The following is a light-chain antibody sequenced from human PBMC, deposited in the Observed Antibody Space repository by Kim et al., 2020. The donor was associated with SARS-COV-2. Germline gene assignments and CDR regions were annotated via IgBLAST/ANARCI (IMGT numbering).Light chain of an antibody. CDR2: DVR. V-gene: IGLV2-14*03. Sequence: STTISCTGISSDVGGYNYVSWYQQHPGIAPKLMIFDVRNRPSGVSNRFSGSKSGNTASLTISGLQAEDEADYYCSSYTSGTTLGVFGTGTKVTVL. CDR3: SSYTSGTTLGV. J-gene: IGLJ1*01. CDR1: SSDVGGYNY.